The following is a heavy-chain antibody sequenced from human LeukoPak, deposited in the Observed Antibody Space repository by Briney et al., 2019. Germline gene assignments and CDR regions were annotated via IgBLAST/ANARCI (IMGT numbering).Heavy chain of an antibody. D-gene: IGHD6-13*01. V-gene: IGHV1-18*01. CDR2: ISAYNGNT. Sequence: ASVKVSCKASGYTFTSYDISWVRQAPGQGLEWMGWISAYNGNTNYAQKLQGRVTMTTDTSTSTAYMELRSLRSDDTAVYYCARVFGQQLVYYFDYWGQGTLVTVSS. J-gene: IGHJ4*02. CDR3: ARVFGQQLVYYFDY. CDR1: GYTFTSYD.